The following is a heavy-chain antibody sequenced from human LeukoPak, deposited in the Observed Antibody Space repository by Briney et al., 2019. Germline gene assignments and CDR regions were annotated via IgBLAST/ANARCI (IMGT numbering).Heavy chain of an antibody. CDR3: AKVVTTGRSAPSYYYYMDV. CDR2: ISYDGSNK. D-gene: IGHD3-22*01. CDR1: GFTFSSYA. V-gene: IGHV3-30-3*01. Sequence: GGSLRLSCAASGFTFSSYAMHWVRQAPGKGLEWVAVISYDGSNKYYADSVKGRFTISRDNSKNTLYLQMNSLRAEDTAVYYCAKVVTTGRSAPSYYYYMDVWGKGTTVTVSS. J-gene: IGHJ6*03.